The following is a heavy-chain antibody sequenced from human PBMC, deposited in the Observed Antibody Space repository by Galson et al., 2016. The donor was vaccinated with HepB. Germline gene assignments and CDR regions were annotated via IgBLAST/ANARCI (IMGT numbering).Heavy chain of an antibody. CDR1: GDSVSSNSAA. V-gene: IGHV6-1*01. Sequence: LRLSCAISGDSVSSNSAAWNWIRQSPSRGLEWLGRTYYNSQWYRDFAASVRGRITINPDTPQNQISLQMNSVTPEDTAVYYCVRNYYGSGNYYTSFDIWGQGTTVTVSS. D-gene: IGHD3-10*01. CDR2: TYYNSQWYR. CDR3: VRNYYGSGNYYTSFDI. J-gene: IGHJ3*02.